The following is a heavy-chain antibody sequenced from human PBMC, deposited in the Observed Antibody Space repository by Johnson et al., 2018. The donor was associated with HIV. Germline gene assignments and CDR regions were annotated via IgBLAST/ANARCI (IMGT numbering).Heavy chain of an antibody. Sequence: VQLVESGGGLVQPGRSLRLSCAASGFTFSSYGMHWVRQAPGKGLEWVAFIRYDGSNKYYADSVKGRFTISRDNSKNTPYLQMNSLRAEDTAVYYCASTAVAGTGDAFDIWGQGTMVTVSS. V-gene: IGHV3-30*02. CDR3: ASTAVAGTGDAFDI. CDR1: GFTFSSYG. J-gene: IGHJ3*02. CDR2: IRYDGSNK. D-gene: IGHD6-19*01.